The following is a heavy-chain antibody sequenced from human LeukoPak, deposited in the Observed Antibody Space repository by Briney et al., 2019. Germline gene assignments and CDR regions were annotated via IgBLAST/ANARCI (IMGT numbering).Heavy chain of an antibody. CDR2: ISSSSSYR. Sequence: GGSLRLSCAASVFTFGSYSMNWVRQAPGKGLEWISSISSSSSYRYYAASVKGRFTISRDNAKNSLYLQMNSLRAEDTAVYYCARSHYYDSSGYYYLFDYWGQGTLVTVSS. D-gene: IGHD3-22*01. CDR1: VFTFGSYS. CDR3: ARSHYYDSSGYYYLFDY. J-gene: IGHJ4*02. V-gene: IGHV3-21*01.